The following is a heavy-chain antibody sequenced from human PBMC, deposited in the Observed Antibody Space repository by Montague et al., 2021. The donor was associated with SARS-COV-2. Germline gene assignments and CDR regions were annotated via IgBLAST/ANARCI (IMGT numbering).Heavy chain of an antibody. CDR3: ARAFIAAAGTTSFDY. Sequence: SETLSLTCTVSGGSISSSSYFWGWIRPPPGKGLVWIGSIYYSGSTYYNLSRKIRVTISVDTSKTQFSLKLSSVTAADTAVYYCARAFIAAAGTTSFDYWGQGTLVTVSS. J-gene: IGHJ4*02. CDR2: IYYSGST. CDR1: GGSISSSSYF. V-gene: IGHV4-39*01. D-gene: IGHD6-13*01.